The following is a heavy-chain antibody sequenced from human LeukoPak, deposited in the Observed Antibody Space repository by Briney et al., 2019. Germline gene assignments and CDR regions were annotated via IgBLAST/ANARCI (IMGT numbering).Heavy chain of an antibody. V-gene: IGHV4-34*01. CDR2: INHSGST. D-gene: IGHD3-22*01. CDR1: GGSFSGYY. J-gene: IGHJ4*02. CDR3: ARESSGYYGDFDY. Sequence: SETLSLTCAVYGGSFSGYYWSWIRQPPGKGLEWIGEINHSGSTNYNPSLKSRVTISVDTSKNQFSLKLSSVTAADTAVYYCARESSGYYGDFDYWGQGTLVTVSS.